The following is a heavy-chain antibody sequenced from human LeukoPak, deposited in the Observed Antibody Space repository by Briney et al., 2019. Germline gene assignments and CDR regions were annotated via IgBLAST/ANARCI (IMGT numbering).Heavy chain of an antibody. D-gene: IGHD5-24*01. J-gene: IGHJ4*02. CDR2: FDPEDGET. V-gene: IGHV1-24*01. CDR3: ATAKEGYRYFDY. CDR1: GYTLTELS. Sequence: ASVKVSCKVSGYTLTELSMHWVRQAPGNGLEWMGGFDPEDGETIYAQKFQGRVTMTEDTSTDTAYMELSSLRSEDTAVYYCATAKEGYRYFDYWGQGTLVTVSS.